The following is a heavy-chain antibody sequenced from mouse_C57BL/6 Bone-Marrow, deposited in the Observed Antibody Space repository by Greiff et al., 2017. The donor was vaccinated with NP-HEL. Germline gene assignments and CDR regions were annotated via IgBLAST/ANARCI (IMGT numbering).Heavy chain of an antibody. J-gene: IGHJ2*01. D-gene: IGHD2-3*01. CDR2: ISSGSSTI. Sequence: EVQVVESGGGLVKPGGSLKLSCAASGFTFSDYGMHWVRQAPEKGLEWVAYISSGSSTISYADTVKGRFTISRDNSKNTLFLQMTRLGSEDTAMYYCATYDPPDYWGQGTTLTVSS. V-gene: IGHV5-17*01. CDR1: GFTFSDYG. CDR3: ATYDPPDY.